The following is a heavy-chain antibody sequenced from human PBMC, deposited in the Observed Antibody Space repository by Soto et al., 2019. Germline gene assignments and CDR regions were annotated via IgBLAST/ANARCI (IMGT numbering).Heavy chain of an antibody. Sequence: GGSLRLSCAASGFTVSSNYMSWVRQAPGKGLEWVSVIYSGGSTYYADSVKGRFTISRDNSKNTLYLQMNSLRAEDTAVYYCAREYCSSTSCLFDYWGQGTLVTVS. D-gene: IGHD2-2*01. CDR1: GFTVSSNY. CDR2: IYSGGST. CDR3: AREYCSSTSCLFDY. V-gene: IGHV3-53*01. J-gene: IGHJ4*02.